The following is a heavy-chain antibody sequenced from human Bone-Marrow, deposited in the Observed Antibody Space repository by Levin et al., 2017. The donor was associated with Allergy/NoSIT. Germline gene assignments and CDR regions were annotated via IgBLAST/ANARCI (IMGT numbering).Heavy chain of an antibody. CDR2: ISGSGGST. CDR1: GFTFSSYA. V-gene: IGHV3-23*01. J-gene: IGHJ5*02. CDR3: AKAPYYDFWSGYYGRFDP. Sequence: ETLSLTCAASGFTFSSYAMSWVRQAPGKGLEWVSAISGSGGSTYYADSVKGRFTISRDNSKNTLYLQMNSLRAEDTAVYYCAKAPYYDFWSGYYGRFDPWGQGTLVTVSS. D-gene: IGHD3-3*01.